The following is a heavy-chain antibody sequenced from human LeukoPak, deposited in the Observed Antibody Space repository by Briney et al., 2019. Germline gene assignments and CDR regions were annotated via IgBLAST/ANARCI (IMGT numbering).Heavy chain of an antibody. CDR1: GFTFSTYW. CDR3: TTDSPIRY. Sequence: PGGSLRLSCAASGFTFSTYWMHWIRQVPGKGLVWVGRIKSKTDGGTTDYAAPVKGRFTISRDDSKNTLYLQMNSLKTEDTAVYYCTTDSPIRYWGQGTLVTVSS. J-gene: IGHJ4*02. CDR2: IKSKTDGGTT. V-gene: IGHV3-15*01.